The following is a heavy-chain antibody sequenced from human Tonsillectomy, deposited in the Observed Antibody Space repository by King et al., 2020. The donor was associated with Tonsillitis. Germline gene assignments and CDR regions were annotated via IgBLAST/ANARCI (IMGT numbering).Heavy chain of an antibody. J-gene: IGHJ4*02. CDR1: GFTFSSYD. Sequence: VQLVESGGGLVQPGGSLRLSCAASGFTFSSYDMHWVRQATGKGLEWVSAISTAGDTYYPGSVKGRFTISRENAKNSLYLQMNSLRAEDTAVYYCARGYSGRYSDYWGQGTLVTVSS. CDR2: ISTAGDT. D-gene: IGHD1-26*01. CDR3: ARGYSGRYSDY. V-gene: IGHV3-13*01.